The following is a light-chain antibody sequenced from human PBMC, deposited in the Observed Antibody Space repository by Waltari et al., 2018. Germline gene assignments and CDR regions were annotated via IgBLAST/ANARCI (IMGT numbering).Light chain of an antibody. CDR3: QQYSSDIT. CDR2: KAS. CDR1: QTISVW. J-gene: IGKJ5*01. Sequence: DIQMTQSPSTLSASVGDRVTITCRASQTISVWLAWYQQKPGKAPKLLIYKASTVETGVSSRFIGSGSGTEFILTISSLQPDDFATYYCQQYSSDITFGQGTRLEIK. V-gene: IGKV1-5*03.